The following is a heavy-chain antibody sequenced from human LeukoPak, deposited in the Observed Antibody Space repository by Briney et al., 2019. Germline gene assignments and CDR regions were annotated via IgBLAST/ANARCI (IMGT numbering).Heavy chain of an antibody. CDR2: IYTSGST. V-gene: IGHV4-4*07. Sequence: SEPLSLTCPVSGGSISSYYWSWIRQPAGKGLEWIGRIYTSGSTNYNPSLKSRVTMSVDTSKNQFSLKLSSVTAADTAVYYCARLRGDILTVWFDPWGQGTLVTVSS. CDR3: ARLRGDILTVWFDP. D-gene: IGHD3-9*01. CDR1: GGSISSYY. J-gene: IGHJ5*02.